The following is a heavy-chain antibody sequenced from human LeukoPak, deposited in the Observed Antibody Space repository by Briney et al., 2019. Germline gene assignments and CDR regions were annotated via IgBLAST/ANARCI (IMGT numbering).Heavy chain of an antibody. J-gene: IGHJ4*02. CDR2: ISAYNGNT. Sequence: GASVKVSCKASGYTFTSYGISWVRQAPGQGLEWMGWISAYNGNTNYAQRLQGRVTMTTDTSTCTAYMELRSLRSDDTAVYYCARGYRLSAYSSSWYSALKNTVKYGTRALGFDYWGQGTLVTVSS. CDR3: ARGYRLSAYSSSWYSALKNTVKYGTRALGFDY. CDR1: GYTFTSYG. V-gene: IGHV1-18*01. D-gene: IGHD6-13*01.